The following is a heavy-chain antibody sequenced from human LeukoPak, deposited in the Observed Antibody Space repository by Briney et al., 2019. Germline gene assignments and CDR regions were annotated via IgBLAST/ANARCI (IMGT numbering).Heavy chain of an antibody. Sequence: SETLSLTCTVSGDSVSSGTYYWSWIRQPPGKGLEWIGYIYYSGSTNYNPSLKSRVTISVDSSKNQFSLKLSSVTAADTAVYYCAREHPGYCSGGSCRDWYFDLWGRGTLDTVSS. V-gene: IGHV4-61*01. CDR3: AREHPGYCSGGSCRDWYFDL. CDR2: IYYSGST. D-gene: IGHD2-15*01. CDR1: GDSVSSGTYY. J-gene: IGHJ2*01.